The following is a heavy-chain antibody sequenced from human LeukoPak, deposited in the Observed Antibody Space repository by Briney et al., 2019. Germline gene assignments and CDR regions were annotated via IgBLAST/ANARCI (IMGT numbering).Heavy chain of an antibody. J-gene: IGHJ4*02. V-gene: IGHV4-30-2*01. D-gene: IGHD4-17*01. CDR3: ARGAADYAKTYYFDY. CDR1: GGSISSGGYS. Sequence: SETLSLTCAVSGGSISSGGYSWSWIRQPPGKGLEWTGYIYHSGSTYYNPSLKSRVTISVDRSKNQFSLKLSSVTAADTAVYYCARGAADYAKTYYFDYWGQGTLVTVSS. CDR2: IYHSGST.